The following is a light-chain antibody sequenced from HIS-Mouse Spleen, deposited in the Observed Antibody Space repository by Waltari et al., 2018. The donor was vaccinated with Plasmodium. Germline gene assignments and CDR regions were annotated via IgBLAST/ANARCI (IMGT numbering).Light chain of an antibody. Sequence: SYELTQPPSVSVSPGQTASITCSGGKLGEKYDCWYQRKRVQSPVLVISQDTKRPSGIPGRLSGSNSGNTATLTISGTQAMDEADYYCQAWDSSTVVFGGGTKLTVL. CDR1: KLGEKY. J-gene: IGLJ2*01. CDR3: QAWDSSTVV. CDR2: QDT. V-gene: IGLV3-1*01.